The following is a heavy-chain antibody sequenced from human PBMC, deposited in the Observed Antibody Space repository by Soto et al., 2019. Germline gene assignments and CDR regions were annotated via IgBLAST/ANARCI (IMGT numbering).Heavy chain of an antibody. CDR2: IYYSGSA. V-gene: IGHV4-59*08. CDR3: ARGWWGLEGSVMDV. Sequence: QVQLQESGPGLVQPSKTLSPTCTVSGGSISSYYWSWIRQTPGKGLQYIGYIYYSGSANYNPSLKSRVTISDDTSTNQNFLTLPSVTAADTAVYDCARGWWGLEGSVMDVWGQGTTVTVSS. J-gene: IGHJ6*02. D-gene: IGHD1-26*01. CDR1: GGSISSYY.